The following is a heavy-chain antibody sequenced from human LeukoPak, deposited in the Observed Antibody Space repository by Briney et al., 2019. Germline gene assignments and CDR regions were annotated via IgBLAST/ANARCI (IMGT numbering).Heavy chain of an antibody. CDR2: IKQDGSEK. CDR1: GFTFSSYW. J-gene: IGHJ4*02. Sequence: PGGSLRLSCAASGFTFSSYWMQWVRQAPGEGLEWVANIKQDGSEKYYVDSVKGRFTISRDNAKNSLYLQMNSLRVEDTAACYCARAPGDPPNYWGQGTLVTVSS. CDR3: ARAPGDPPNY. V-gene: IGHV3-7*03. D-gene: IGHD4-17*01.